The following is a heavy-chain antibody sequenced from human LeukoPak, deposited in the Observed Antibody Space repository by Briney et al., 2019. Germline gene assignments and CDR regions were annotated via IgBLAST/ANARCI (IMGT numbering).Heavy chain of an antibody. Sequence: PGGSLRLSCAASGFTVSSNYMSWVRQAPGRGLEWVSVIYSGGSTYYADSMKGRFTISRDNSKNTLYLQMNSLRAEDTAVYYCARGGWYYGSETYLQSDSCFDYWGQGTLVTVSS. CDR3: ARGGWYYGSETYLQSDSCFDY. J-gene: IGHJ4*02. CDR2: IYSGGST. V-gene: IGHV3-53*01. CDR1: GFTVSSNY. D-gene: IGHD3-10*01.